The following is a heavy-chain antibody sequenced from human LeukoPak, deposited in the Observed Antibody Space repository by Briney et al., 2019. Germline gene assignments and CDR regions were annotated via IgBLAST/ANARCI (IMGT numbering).Heavy chain of an antibody. CDR3: ATVAGDCSGGRCYLLRFDY. CDR1: GFTFSSYA. J-gene: IGHJ4*02. D-gene: IGHD2-15*01. CDR2: ISYDGSNK. Sequence: GGSLRLSCAASGFTFSSYAMHWVRQAPGKGLEWVAVISYDGSNKYYADSVKGRFTISRDNAKNSLYLQMNSLRGDDTAAYYCATVAGDCSGGRCYLLRFDYWGQGTLVTVSS. V-gene: IGHV3-30-3*01.